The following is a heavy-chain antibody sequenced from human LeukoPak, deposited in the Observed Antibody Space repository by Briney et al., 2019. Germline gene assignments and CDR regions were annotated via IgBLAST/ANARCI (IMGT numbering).Heavy chain of an antibody. V-gene: IGHV4-34*01. Sequence: SETLSLTCAVYGGSFSGYYWSWIRQPPGKGLEWIGEINHSGSTNYNPSLKSRVTISVDTSKSQFSLKLSSVTAADTAVYYCARAPLYCSGGSCYLDAFDIWGQGTMVTVSS. D-gene: IGHD2-15*01. J-gene: IGHJ3*02. CDR1: GGSFSGYY. CDR3: ARAPLYCSGGSCYLDAFDI. CDR2: INHSGST.